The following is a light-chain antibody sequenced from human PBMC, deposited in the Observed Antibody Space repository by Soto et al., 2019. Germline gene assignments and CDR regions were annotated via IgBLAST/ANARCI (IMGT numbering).Light chain of an antibody. J-gene: IGKJ5*01. CDR2: DAS. Sequence: EIVLTQSPATLSLSPGERATLSCGASQSVRSSYLAWYQQKPGLAPRLLIYDASSRATGIPDRFSGSGYGTAFTLTISRLEPEDFAVDYCQQYGSSPITFGQGTRLEIK. CDR3: QQYGSSPIT. CDR1: QSVRSSY. V-gene: IGKV3D-20*01.